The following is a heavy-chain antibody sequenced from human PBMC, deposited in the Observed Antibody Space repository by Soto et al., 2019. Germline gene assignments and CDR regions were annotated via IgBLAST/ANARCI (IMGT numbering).Heavy chain of an antibody. CDR3: AKYIVVVPAAMHY. Sequence: GGSLRLSCAASGFTFSSYAMSWVRQAPGKELEWVSGISGSGGSTYYADSVKGRFTISRDNSKNTLYLQMNSLRAEDTAVYYCAKYIVVVPAAMHYWGQGTLVTVSS. D-gene: IGHD2-2*01. V-gene: IGHV3-23*01. CDR1: GFTFSSYA. J-gene: IGHJ4*02. CDR2: ISGSGGST.